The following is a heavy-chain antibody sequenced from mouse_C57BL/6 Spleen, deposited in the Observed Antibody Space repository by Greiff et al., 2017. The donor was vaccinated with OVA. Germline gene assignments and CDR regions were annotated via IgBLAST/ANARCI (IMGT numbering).Heavy chain of an antibody. Sequence: EVQLQQSGPELVKPGASVKISCKASGYSFTDYNMNWVKQSNGKSLEWIGVINPNYGTTSYNQKFKGKATLTVDLSSSTAYMQLNSLTSEDSAVYYCATGLHYYGSTRDYYAMDYWGQGTSVTVSS. V-gene: IGHV1-39*01. J-gene: IGHJ4*01. CDR1: GYSFTDYN. CDR3: ATGLHYYGSTRDYYAMDY. CDR2: INPNYGTT. D-gene: IGHD1-1*01.